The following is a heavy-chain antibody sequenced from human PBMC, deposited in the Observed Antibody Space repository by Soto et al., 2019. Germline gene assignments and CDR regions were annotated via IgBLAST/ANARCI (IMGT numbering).Heavy chain of an antibody. CDR1: GGSISSYY. CDR3: ARARGGSCYGGCYYGMDV. V-gene: IGHV4-59*01. CDR2: IYYSGST. J-gene: IGHJ6*02. Sequence: PSETLSLTCTVSGGSISSYYWSWIRQPPGKGLEWIGYIYYSGSTNYNPSLKSRVTISVDTSKNQFSLKLSSVTAADTAVYYRARARGGSCYGGCYYGMDVWGQGTTVTVSS. D-gene: IGHD2-15*01.